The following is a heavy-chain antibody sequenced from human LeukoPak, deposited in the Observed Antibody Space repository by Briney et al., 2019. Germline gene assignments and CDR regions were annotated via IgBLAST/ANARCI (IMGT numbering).Heavy chain of an antibody. CDR2: INSDGSST. CDR1: GFTFSSYW. D-gene: IGHD6-19*01. V-gene: IGHV3-74*01. CDR3: ARDPSTVAGPGFDY. J-gene: IGHJ4*02. Sequence: GGSLRLSCAASGFTFSSYWMHWVRQAPGKGLVWVSRINSDGSSTSYADSVKGRFTISRDNAKNTLYLQMNSLRAEDAAVYYCARDPSTVAGPGFDYWGQGTLVTVSS.